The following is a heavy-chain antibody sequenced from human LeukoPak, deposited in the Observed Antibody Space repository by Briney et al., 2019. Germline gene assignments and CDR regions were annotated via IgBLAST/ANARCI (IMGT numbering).Heavy chain of an antibody. CDR3: ASHNWNDGYGMDV. CDR1: GGTFSSYA. Sequence: SVKVSCKASGGTFSSYAISWVRQAPGQGLEWMGRIIPILGIANYAQKFQGRVTMTRNTSISTAYMELSSLRSEDTAVYYCASHNWNDGYGMDVWGQGTTVTVSS. D-gene: IGHD1-1*01. CDR2: IIPILGIA. V-gene: IGHV1-69*04. J-gene: IGHJ6*02.